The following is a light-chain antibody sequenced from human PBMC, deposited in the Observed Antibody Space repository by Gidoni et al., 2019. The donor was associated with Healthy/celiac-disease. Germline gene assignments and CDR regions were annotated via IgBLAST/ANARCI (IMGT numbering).Light chain of an antibody. Sequence: YELTQPPSVSVSPGQTASITCSGDKLGDKYACWYQQKPGQSPVLVIYQDSKRPSGIPARFSGSTSGNTATLTISGTQAMDEADYYCQAWDSSTAWVFGGGTKLTVL. J-gene: IGLJ2*01. V-gene: IGLV3-1*01. CDR1: KLGDKY. CDR2: QDS. CDR3: QAWDSSTAWV.